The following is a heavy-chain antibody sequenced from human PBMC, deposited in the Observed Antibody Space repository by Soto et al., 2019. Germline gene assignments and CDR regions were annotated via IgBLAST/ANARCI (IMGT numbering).Heavy chain of an antibody. CDR1: GFTFSNAW. CDR2: IKSKTDGGTT. Sequence: EVQLVESGGGLVKPGGSLRLSCAASGFTFSNAWMNWVRQAPGKGLEWVCRIKSKTDGGTTDYAAPVKGRFTISRDDSKNALYLQMNSLQTVDTAVYYCTTAPLYYYDSSGFFYFDYWGQGTVVTVSS. J-gene: IGHJ4*02. D-gene: IGHD3-22*01. V-gene: IGHV3-15*07. CDR3: TTAPLYYYDSSGFFYFDY.